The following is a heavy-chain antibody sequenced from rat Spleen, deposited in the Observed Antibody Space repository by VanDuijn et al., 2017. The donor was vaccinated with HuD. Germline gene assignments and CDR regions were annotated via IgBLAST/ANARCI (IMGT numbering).Heavy chain of an antibody. J-gene: IGHJ4*01. CDR2: ISYDGTST. CDR3: TRGYVMDA. CDR1: GFTFNNYG. Sequence: EVQLVESGGGLVQPGRSLKLSCAASGFTFNNYGMAWVRQAPGKGLEWVATISYDGTSTYYRDSVKGRFTISRDNAKNTQYLQMDSLRSEDTATYYCTRGYVMDAWGQGASVTVSS. V-gene: IGHV5-29*01.